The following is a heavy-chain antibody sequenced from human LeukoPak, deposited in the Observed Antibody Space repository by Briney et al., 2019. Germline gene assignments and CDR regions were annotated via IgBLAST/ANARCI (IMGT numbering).Heavy chain of an antibody. CDR1: VYSFTDYY. D-gene: IGHD2-8*01. J-gene: IGHJ5*02. Sequence: ASVKVSCKASVYSFTDYYIHWVRQPPAQGREWMGWINPKSGDTNSAQKFEGRVIVTRDTSISTGYMEMSRLTSDDTAMCYCARSGYCTTSCYNWFDPWGQGTLVTVSS. CDR3: ARSGYCTTSCYNWFDP. CDR2: INPKSGDT. V-gene: IGHV1-2*02.